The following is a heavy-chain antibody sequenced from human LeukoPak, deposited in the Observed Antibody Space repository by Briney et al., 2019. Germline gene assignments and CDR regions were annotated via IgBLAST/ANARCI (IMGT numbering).Heavy chain of an antibody. CDR2: IRYDGSNK. CDR3: AKDRIVLMVYAISSFDY. D-gene: IGHD2-8*01. J-gene: IGHJ4*02. Sequence: PGGSLRLSCAASGFTFSSYGMHWVRQAPGKGLEWAAFIRYDGSNKYYADSVKGRFTISRDNSKNTLYLQMNSLRAEDTAVYYCAKDRIVLMVYAISSFDYWGQGTLVTVSS. CDR1: GFTFSSYG. V-gene: IGHV3-30*02.